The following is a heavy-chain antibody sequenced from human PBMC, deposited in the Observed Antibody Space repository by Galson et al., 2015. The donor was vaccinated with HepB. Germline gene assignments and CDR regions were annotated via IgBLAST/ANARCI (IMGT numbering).Heavy chain of an antibody. Sequence: SLRLSCAASGFTFSNYALHWVRQAPGKGLEWVAVISYDGSTEYYAESVKGRFTISRDSSKNTLYLQMNSLRGGDTAAYYCGRGGGYSRAYNGMDVWGQGTTVTVSS. CDR1: GFTFSNYA. CDR3: GRGGGYSRAYNGMDV. V-gene: IGHV3-30*04. J-gene: IGHJ6*02. D-gene: IGHD1-26*01. CDR2: ISYDGSTE.